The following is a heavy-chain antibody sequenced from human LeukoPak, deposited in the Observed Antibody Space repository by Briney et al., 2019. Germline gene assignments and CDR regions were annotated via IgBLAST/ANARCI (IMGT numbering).Heavy chain of an antibody. CDR1: GGSIRSHL. Sequence: SETLSLTCTVSGGSIRSHLWNWIRQPPGKGLEWFGYIHYSGNTNYNPSLQSRLTISVDTSKNQFSLRLRSVIAADTAIYYCARDYDFSGGHYYYGLDVWGQGTTVTVSS. J-gene: IGHJ6*02. CDR2: IHYSGNT. V-gene: IGHV4-59*11. D-gene: IGHD3-3*01. CDR3: ARDYDFSGGHYYYGLDV.